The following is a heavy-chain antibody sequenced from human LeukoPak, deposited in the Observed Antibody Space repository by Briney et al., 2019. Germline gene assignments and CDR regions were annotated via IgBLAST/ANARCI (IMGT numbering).Heavy chain of an antibody. CDR1: GFTFSSYA. CDR2: ISGSGGST. D-gene: IGHD3-3*01. CDR3: ARGPDYDFWRFDP. Sequence: GGSLRLSCTASGFTFSSYAMSWVRQAPGKGLEWVSAISGSGGSTYYADSVKGRFTISRDNSKNTLYLQMNSLRAEDTAVYYCARGPDYDFWRFDPWGQGTLVTVSS. V-gene: IGHV3-23*01. J-gene: IGHJ5*02.